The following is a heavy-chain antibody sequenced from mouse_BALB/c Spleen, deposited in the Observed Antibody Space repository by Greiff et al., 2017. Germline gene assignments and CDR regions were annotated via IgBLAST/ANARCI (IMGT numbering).Heavy chain of an antibody. CDR2: INPGSGGT. V-gene: IGHV1-54*01. CDR3: ARSFYDGYVEGFAY. J-gene: IGHJ3*01. CDR1: GYAFTNYL. D-gene: IGHD2-3*01. Sequence: VQLQQSGAELVRPGTSVKVSCKASGYAFTNYLIEWVKQRPGQGLEWIGVINPGSGGTNYNEKFKGKATLTADKSSSTAYMQLSSLTSDDSAVYFCARSFYDGYVEGFAYWGQGTLVTVSA.